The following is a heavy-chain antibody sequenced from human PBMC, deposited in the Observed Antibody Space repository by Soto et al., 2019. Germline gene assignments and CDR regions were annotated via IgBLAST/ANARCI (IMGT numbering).Heavy chain of an antibody. V-gene: IGHV1-46*01. CDR3: AREGYCSSTSCSFDY. D-gene: IGHD2-2*01. J-gene: IGHJ4*02. Sequence: PGGSQRHSCAASGFPVIRSYYMHWVRQAPGQGLEWMGIINPSGGSTSYAQKFQGRVTMTRDTSTSTVYMELSSLRSEDTAVYYCAREGYCSSTSCSFDYWGQGTLVTVSS. CDR1: GFPVIRSYY. CDR2: INPSGGST.